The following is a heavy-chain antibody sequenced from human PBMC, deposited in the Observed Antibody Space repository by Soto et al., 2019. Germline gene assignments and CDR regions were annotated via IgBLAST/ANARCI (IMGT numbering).Heavy chain of an antibody. CDR2: ISVTGTRT. CDR3: AIDYSTGYADF. CDR1: GLIFSNYA. Sequence: EVHLLESGGDLVHPGGSLRLSCAASGLIFSNYAMTWVRQVPGKGLEWVSTISVTGTRTHYADSVEGRFTISRDNFKSTLFLQMNSLRAADTAIYYCAIDYSTGYADFWGQGTLVTVSS. D-gene: IGHD5-12*01. V-gene: IGHV3-23*01. J-gene: IGHJ4*02.